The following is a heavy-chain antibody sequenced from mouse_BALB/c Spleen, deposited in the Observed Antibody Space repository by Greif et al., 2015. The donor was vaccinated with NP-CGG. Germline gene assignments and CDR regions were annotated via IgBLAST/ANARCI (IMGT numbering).Heavy chain of an antibody. Sequence: EVKLMESGGDLVKPGGSLKLSCAASGFTFSSYGMSWVRQTPDKRLEWVATISSGSSYTYYPDSVKGRFTISRDNAKNTLYLQMSSLKSEDTAMYYCARFYDGYPIHWGQGTTLTVSS. V-gene: IGHV5-6*01. D-gene: IGHD2-3*01. J-gene: IGHJ2*01. CDR1: GFTFSSYG. CDR2: ISSGSSYT. CDR3: ARFYDGYPIH.